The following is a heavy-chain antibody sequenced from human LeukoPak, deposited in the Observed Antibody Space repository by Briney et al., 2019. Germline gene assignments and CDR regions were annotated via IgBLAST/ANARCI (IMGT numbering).Heavy chain of an antibody. CDR1: GGSISSGGYY. J-gene: IGHJ4*02. V-gene: IGHV4-31*03. CDR3: ARISGAFGDEYYLDY. CDR2: IYYSGST. Sequence: SETLSLTCTVSGGSISSGGYYWSWIRQHPGKGLEWIGYIYYSGSTYYNLSLKSRVTISVDTSKNQFSLKLSSVTAADTAVYYCARISGAFGDEYYLDYWGQGTLVTVSS. D-gene: IGHD3-16*01.